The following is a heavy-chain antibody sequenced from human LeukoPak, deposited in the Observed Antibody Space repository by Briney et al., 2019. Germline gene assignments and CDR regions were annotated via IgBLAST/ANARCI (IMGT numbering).Heavy chain of an antibody. CDR1: GFTFSSYW. J-gene: IGHJ3*02. Sequence: GGSLRLSCAASGFTFSSYWMSWVRQAPGKGLEWVANIKQDGSEKYYVDSVKGRFTISRDNAKDSLYLQMNSLRAEDTAVYYCARPRIQLWFNAFDIWGQGTMVTVSS. CDR2: IKQDGSEK. V-gene: IGHV3-7*01. CDR3: ARPRIQLWFNAFDI. D-gene: IGHD5-18*01.